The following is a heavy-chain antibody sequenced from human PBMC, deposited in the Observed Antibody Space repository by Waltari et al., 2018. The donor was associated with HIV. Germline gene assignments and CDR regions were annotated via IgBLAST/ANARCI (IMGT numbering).Heavy chain of an antibody. J-gene: IGHJ4*02. V-gene: IGHV3-30*18. CDR3: VNDFYGGNSRWDYFEH. CDR2: MSSDGNKR. CDR1: GLAFSSYA. D-gene: IGHD4-17*01. Sequence: QVKLVESGGAVVQPGRSLRLSCVAPGLAFSSYAMHWVRQAPGKGLEWVAVMSSDGNKRHYAGAGKGRFTISRDNSKDTLYLEMDSLRIEDTALYYCVNDFYGGNSRWDYFEHWGQGTLVTVSS.